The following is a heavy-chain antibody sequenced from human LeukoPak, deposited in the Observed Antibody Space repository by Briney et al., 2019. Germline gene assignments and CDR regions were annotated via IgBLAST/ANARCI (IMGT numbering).Heavy chain of an antibody. V-gene: IGHV1-18*01. Sequence: ASVKVSCKASGYTFTTYGLSWVRHAPAQGLEWMGWISAYSGNTNYAQKLQGRLTMTTDTSTSTAYMELRSLRSDDTAVYYCARGVPRGYYYFDYWGQGTLVTVSS. CDR3: ARGVPRGYYYFDY. J-gene: IGHJ4*02. CDR2: ISAYSGNT. D-gene: IGHD1-1*01. CDR1: GYTFTTYG.